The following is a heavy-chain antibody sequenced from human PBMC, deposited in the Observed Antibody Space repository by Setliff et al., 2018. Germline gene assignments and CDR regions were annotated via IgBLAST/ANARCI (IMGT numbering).Heavy chain of an antibody. J-gene: IGHJ6*02. CDR2: ISWNSDKI. CDR1: GFVFDDFA. V-gene: IGHV3-9*03. CDR3: AKGTPQDYYSMDV. Sequence: GGSLRLSCAASGFVFDDFAMHWVRQVPGKGLEWVSGISWNSDKIDYADSVKGRFTISRDNTKNSLYLQMNSLRAEDMALYYCAKGTPQDYYSMDVWGQGTTVTVSS.